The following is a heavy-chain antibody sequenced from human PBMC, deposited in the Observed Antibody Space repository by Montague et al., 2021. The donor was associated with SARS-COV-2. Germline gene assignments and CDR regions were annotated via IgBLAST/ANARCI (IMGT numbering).Heavy chain of an antibody. D-gene: IGHD2-8*02. J-gene: IGHJ6*02. Sequence: SETLSLTCTVSGDSISNYYWSWTRLRPGQGLERIWYVYYSGSTNSNHSPKLQVTITVDTYTTQFSLTLSSVTAADTAAYYCARGGRRDIVRVVYGQWYGLDVWGQGTTVTVSS. CDR3: ARGGRRDIVRVVYGQWYGLDV. V-gene: IGHV4-59*01. CDR2: VYYSGST. CDR1: GDSISNYY.